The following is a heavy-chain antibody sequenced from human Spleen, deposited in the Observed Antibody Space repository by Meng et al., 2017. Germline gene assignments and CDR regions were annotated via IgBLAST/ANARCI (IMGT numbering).Heavy chain of an antibody. CDR3: ARLWFGELAGFDN. V-gene: IGHV5-51*01. D-gene: IGHD3-10*01. CDR2: IYPGDSDT. J-gene: IGHJ4*02. Sequence: GESLKISCKGSGYSFTPYWIGWVRQKPGKGLEWMGIIYPGDSDTRYSPSFQGQVTISADKSISTAYLQWSSLKASDSAMYYCARLWFGELAGFDNWGQGTLVTVSS. CDR1: GYSFTPYW.